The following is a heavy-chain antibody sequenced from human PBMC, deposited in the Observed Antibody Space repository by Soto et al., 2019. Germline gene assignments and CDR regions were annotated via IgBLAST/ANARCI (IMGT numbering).Heavy chain of an antibody. CDR2: IYHSGST. D-gene: IGHD1-26*01. J-gene: IGHJ3*02. Sequence: SETLSLTCAVSGGSISSGGYSWSWIRQPPGKGLEWIGYIYHSGSTYYNPSLKSRVTISVDRSKNQFSLKLSSVTAADTAVYYCARNGGGSYSRGAFDIWGQGTMVTVSS. CDR1: GGSISSGGYS. CDR3: ARNGGGSYSRGAFDI. V-gene: IGHV4-30-2*01.